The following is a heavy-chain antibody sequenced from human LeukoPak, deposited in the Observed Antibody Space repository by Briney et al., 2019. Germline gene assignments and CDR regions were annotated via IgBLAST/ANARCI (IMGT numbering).Heavy chain of an antibody. CDR3: AKDPPRQYGGNSGLFDY. J-gene: IGHJ4*02. CDR1: GFTFDDYA. V-gene: IGHV3-9*01. D-gene: IGHD4-23*01. Sequence: GGSLRLSCAASGFTFDDYAMHWVRQAPGKGLEWVSGISWNSGSIGYADSVKGRFTISRDNAKNSLYLQLNSLRAEDPALYYCAKDPPRQYGGNSGLFDYWGQGTLLTVSS. CDR2: ISWNSGSI.